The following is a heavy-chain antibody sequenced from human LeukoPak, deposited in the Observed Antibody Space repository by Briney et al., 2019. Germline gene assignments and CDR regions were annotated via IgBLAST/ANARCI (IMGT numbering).Heavy chain of an antibody. J-gene: IGHJ4*02. CDR2: INHSGST. CDR1: GGSFSGYY. Sequence: PSETLSLTCAVYGGSFSGYYWGWIRQPPGKGLEWIGEINHSGSTNYNPSLKSRVTISVDTSKNQFSLKLSSVTAADTAVYYCARRVVTTSCFDYWGQGTLVTVSS. CDR3: ARRVVTTSCFDY. V-gene: IGHV4-34*01. D-gene: IGHD2-21*02.